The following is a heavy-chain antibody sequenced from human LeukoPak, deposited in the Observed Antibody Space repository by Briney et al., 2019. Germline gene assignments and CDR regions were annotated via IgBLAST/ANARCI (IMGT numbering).Heavy chain of an antibody. CDR3: ARVSNEAFDI. V-gene: IGHV4-59*01. J-gene: IGHJ3*02. Sequence: PSETLSLTCTVSGGSISTYYWSWIRQPPGKGLEWIGYVYYIGTTNYNPPLKSRVTISVDTSKNQFSLKLSSVTAADTALYYCARVSNEAFDIWGQGTIVTVSS. CDR2: VYYIGTT. CDR1: GGSISTYY.